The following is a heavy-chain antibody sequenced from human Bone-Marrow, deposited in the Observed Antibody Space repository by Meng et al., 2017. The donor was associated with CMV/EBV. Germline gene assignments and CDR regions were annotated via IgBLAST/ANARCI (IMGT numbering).Heavy chain of an antibody. Sequence: ASGFTFCGCGMHWVRQAPGKGLGWVAVIWYDGSNKYYADSVKGRFTISRDNSKNTLYLQMNSLRAEDTAVYYCAKALDFWSGYYLDYWGQGTLVTVSS. J-gene: IGHJ4*02. CDR2: IWYDGSNK. CDR3: AKALDFWSGYYLDY. CDR1: GFTFCGCG. V-gene: IGHV3-33*06. D-gene: IGHD3-3*01.